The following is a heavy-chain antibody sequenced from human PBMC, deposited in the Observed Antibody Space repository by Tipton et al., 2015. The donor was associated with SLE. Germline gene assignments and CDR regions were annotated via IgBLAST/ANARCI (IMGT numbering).Heavy chain of an antibody. CDR1: GGSFSGYY. D-gene: IGHD6-6*01. J-gene: IGHJ4*02. Sequence: TLSLTCAVYGGSFSGYYWSWIRQPPGKGLEWIGEINHSGSTNYNPSLKSRVTISVDTSKNQFSLKLSSVTAADTAVYYCARTRVAALPNHKDIFDFWGQGTLVPVPS. CDR2: INHSGST. V-gene: IGHV4-34*01. CDR3: ARTRVAALPNHKDIFDF.